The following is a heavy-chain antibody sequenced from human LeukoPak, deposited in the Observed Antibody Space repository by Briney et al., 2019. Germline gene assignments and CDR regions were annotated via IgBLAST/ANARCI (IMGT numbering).Heavy chain of an antibody. CDR1: GYTFTSYY. CDR2: INPSGGST. J-gene: IGHJ4*02. V-gene: IGHV1-46*01. D-gene: IGHD3-16*01. CDR3: ARDSLAAQGEYYFDY. Sequence: ASVKVSCKASGYTFTSYYMHWVRQAPGQGLEWMGIINPSGGSTSYAQKFQGRVTMTRDTSTSTVYMELSSLRSEDTAVYYCARDSLAAQGEYYFDYWGQGTLVTVSS.